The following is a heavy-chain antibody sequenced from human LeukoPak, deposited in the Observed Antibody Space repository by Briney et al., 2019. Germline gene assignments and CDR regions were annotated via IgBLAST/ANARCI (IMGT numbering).Heavy chain of an antibody. Sequence: GESLKISCQGSGYSFTNYWIAWVRQMPGKGLEWMGIIYPGDSDARYSPSFQGQVTISADKSISTAYLQWGSLRASDTAIYYCARDLDITSAGAPIGYWGQGTLVTVSS. CDR1: GYSFTNYW. CDR3: ARDLDITSAGAPIGY. J-gene: IGHJ4*02. D-gene: IGHD6-13*01. V-gene: IGHV5-51*01. CDR2: IYPGDSDA.